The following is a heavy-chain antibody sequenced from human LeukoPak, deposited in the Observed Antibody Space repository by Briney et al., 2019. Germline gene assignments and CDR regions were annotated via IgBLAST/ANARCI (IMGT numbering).Heavy chain of an antibody. CDR3: ARSLAATLPEDH. V-gene: IGHV4-59*08. CDR2: ILYRGDT. D-gene: IGHD2-15*01. CDR1: GGSISTFY. J-gene: IGHJ4*02. Sequence: SETLSLTCTVSGGSISTFYWSWIRQPPGKGLEWIGYILYRGDTNYSPSLKSRVSISVDTSKNQFSLKLTSVTAADTAVYYCARSLAATLPEDHWGQGTLVTVSS.